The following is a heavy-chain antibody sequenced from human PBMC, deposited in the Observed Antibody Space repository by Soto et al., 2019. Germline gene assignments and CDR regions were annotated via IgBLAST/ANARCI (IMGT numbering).Heavy chain of an antibody. V-gene: IGHV5-51*01. CDR2: VYPRDSDT. J-gene: IGHJ4*02. D-gene: IGHD2-15*01. CDR1: GYIFIDYW. CDR3: ARPPLPGYSIHFNS. Sequence: PGESLKISCKASGYIFIDYWIGWVRQMPGKGLEWIVIVYPRDSDTRYSPSFQGQVTISADRSTGTAFLQWRSLKASDTALYYCARPPLPGYSIHFNSWGQGTLVTVSS.